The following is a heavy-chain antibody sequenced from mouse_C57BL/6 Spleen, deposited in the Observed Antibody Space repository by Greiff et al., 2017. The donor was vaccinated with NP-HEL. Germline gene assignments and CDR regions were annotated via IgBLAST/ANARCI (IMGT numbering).Heavy chain of an antibody. Sequence: VQLQQSGAELVRPGASVKLSCTASGFNIKDDYMHWVKQRPEQGLEWIGWIDPENGDTEYASKFQGKATITADTSSNTAYLQLSSLTSEDTAVYYCTEGLRLFSYWGQGTLVTVSA. D-gene: IGHD2-4*01. CDR2: IDPENGDT. CDR1: GFNIKDDY. J-gene: IGHJ3*01. CDR3: TEGLRLFSY. V-gene: IGHV14-4*01.